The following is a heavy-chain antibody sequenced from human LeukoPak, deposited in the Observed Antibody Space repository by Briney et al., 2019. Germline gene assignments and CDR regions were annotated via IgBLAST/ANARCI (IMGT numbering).Heavy chain of an antibody. V-gene: IGHV3-9*01. D-gene: IGHD3-9*01. CDR1: GFTFDDYA. CDR3: ATHYDILTGTARGTARYYFYYGMDV. Sequence: GGSLRLSCAASGFTFDDYAMHGVRQAPGKGLEWVSGISWSRGGIGYADSVKGRFTISRDNAKNSLYLQMNSLRAEDTALYYCATHYDILTGTARGTARYYFYYGMDVWGQGTTVTVSS. J-gene: IGHJ6*02. CDR2: ISWSRGGI.